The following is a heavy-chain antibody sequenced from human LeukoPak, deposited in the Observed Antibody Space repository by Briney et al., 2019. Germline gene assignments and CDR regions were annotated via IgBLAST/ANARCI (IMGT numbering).Heavy chain of an antibody. Sequence: SETLSLTCTVSGGSISSSSYYWGWIRQPPGKGLEWIGSIYYSGSTHYNPSLKSRATISVDTSKNQFSLKLSSVTAADTAIYYCARDRRGSSWFSNWFDPWGQGTLVIVSS. J-gene: IGHJ5*02. CDR3: ARDRRGSSWFSNWFDP. V-gene: IGHV4-39*07. CDR1: GGSISSSSYY. CDR2: IYYSGST. D-gene: IGHD6-13*01.